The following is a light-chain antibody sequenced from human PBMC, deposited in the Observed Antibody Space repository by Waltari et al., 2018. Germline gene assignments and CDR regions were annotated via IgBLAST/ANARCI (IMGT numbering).Light chain of an antibody. V-gene: IGKV3-15*01. CDR2: GAS. J-gene: IGKJ1*01. Sequence: EIVLTQSPATLSPGETATLSCRASQHINMNLAWYQQKPGQAPRLLFYGASTRESGVPARFSGSGSGTEFTLTISSLQSEDFGVYYCQQYNDWPPWTFGQGTKVEV. CDR3: QQYNDWPPWT. CDR1: QHINMN.